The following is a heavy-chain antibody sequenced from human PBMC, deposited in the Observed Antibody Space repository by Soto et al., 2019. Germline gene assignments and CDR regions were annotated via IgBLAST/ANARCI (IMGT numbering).Heavy chain of an antibody. Sequence: QVQLVQSGAEVKKPGASVKVSCKASGYTFTRSGISWVRQAPGQGPEWMGWISSYNGDTNYAQTFQGRVTMTTDTSTSTAHMELRSLRSDDTAVYYCAREGVAPYYSYGMDVWGQGTPVTVSS. V-gene: IGHV1-18*01. J-gene: IGHJ6*02. CDR2: ISSYNGDT. CDR3: AREGVAPYYSYGMDV. D-gene: IGHD5-12*01. CDR1: GYTFTRSG.